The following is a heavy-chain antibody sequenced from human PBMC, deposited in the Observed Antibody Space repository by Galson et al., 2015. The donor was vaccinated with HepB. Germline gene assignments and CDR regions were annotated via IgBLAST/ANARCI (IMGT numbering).Heavy chain of an antibody. V-gene: IGHV3-48*01. CDR1: EFSLSDYD. CDR2: ISSTGRTI. Sequence: SLRLSCAASEFSLSDYDMNWVRQAPGKGLEWVSYISSTGRTIKYADSVKGRFTISRDNAQNSLYLQMNSLRVEDTAIYYCARVGPGILGYCNGDDCYSACDVWGQGTMVTVSS. CDR3: ARVGPGILGYCNGDDCYSACDV. D-gene: IGHD2-15*01. J-gene: IGHJ3*01.